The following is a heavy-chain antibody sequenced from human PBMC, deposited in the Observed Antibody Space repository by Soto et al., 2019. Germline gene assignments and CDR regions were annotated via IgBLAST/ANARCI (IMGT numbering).Heavy chain of an antibody. CDR1: GGSISSSSYY. CDR3: ARHAALEWLLFSPPPNWFDP. V-gene: IGHV4-39*01. D-gene: IGHD3-3*01. CDR2: IYYSGST. Sequence: SETLSLTCTVSGGSISSSSYYWGWIRQPPGKGLEWIGSIYYSGSTYYNPSLKSRVTISVDTSKNQFSLKLSSVTAADTAVYYCARHAALEWLLFSPPPNWFDPWGQGTLVTVSS. J-gene: IGHJ5*02.